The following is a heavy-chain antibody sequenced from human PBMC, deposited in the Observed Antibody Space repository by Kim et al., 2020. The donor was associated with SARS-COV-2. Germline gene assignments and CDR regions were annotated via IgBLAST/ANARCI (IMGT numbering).Heavy chain of an antibody. CDR3: VRYGRSYGAVH. Sequence: GGSLRLSCSGSGFIFSDYAIHWVRRAPGMGLQYVSATTREGGGSFYADSVQDRFTIFRDNSKNTVYLQMSGLRLEDTVVYYCVRYGRSYGAVHWGQGTLVSVS. D-gene: IGHD5-18*01. CDR1: GFIFSDYA. V-gene: IGHV3-64D*06. CDR2: TTREGGGS. J-gene: IGHJ4*02.